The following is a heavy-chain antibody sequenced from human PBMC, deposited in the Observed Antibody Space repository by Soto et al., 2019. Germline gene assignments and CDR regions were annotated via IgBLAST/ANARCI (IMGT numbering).Heavy chain of an antibody. CDR2: TSYDGSNN. Sequence: QVQLVESGGGVVQPGTSLRLSCVGSGFTFRSYVIHWVRQAPGKGLEWVALTSYDGSNNFYGDSVKGRFTISRHNSRNTVELQMDSLRFEDTALYYCARWETTGGLDAWGQGTLVSVYS. V-gene: IGHV3-33*05. D-gene: IGHD1-26*01. CDR3: ARWETTGGLDA. CDR1: GFTFRSYV. J-gene: IGHJ5*02.